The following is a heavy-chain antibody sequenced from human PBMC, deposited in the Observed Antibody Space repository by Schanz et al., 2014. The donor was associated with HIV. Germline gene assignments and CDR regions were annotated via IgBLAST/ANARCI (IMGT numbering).Heavy chain of an antibody. CDR3: AKRGPYTGRYEYVQQ. CDR1: GFTFSSYA. V-gene: IGHV3-23*01. J-gene: IGHJ1*01. D-gene: IGHD1-26*01. CDR2: VGYGGDNT. Sequence: EVQLLESGGGLVQPGGSLRLSCAASGFTFSSYAMSWVRLAPGKGLEWVSTVGYGGDNTYYADSVEGRFTISRDNSKNTVYLQMNSLRAEDTALYYCAKRGPYTGRYEYVQQWGQGTLVTVSS.